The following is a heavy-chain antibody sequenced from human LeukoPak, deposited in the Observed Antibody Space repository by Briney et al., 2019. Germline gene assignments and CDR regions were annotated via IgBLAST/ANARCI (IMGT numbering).Heavy chain of an antibody. V-gene: IGHV4-4*07. CDR2: IYTSGST. CDR3: AREGYYGSGSYYIYYMDV. D-gene: IGHD3-10*01. Sequence: SETLSLTCTVSGGSISSYYWSWIRQPAGKGLEWIGRIYTSGSTNYNPSLKSRVTMSVDTSKNQFSLKLSSVTAADTAVYYCAREGYYGSGSYYIYYMDVWGKGTTVTISS. CDR1: GGSISSYY. J-gene: IGHJ6*03.